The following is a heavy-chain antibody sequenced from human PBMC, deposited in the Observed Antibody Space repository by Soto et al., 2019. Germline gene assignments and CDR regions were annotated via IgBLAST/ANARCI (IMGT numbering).Heavy chain of an antibody. CDR1: GYTFINYG. V-gene: IGHV1-18*01. CDR3: ARWSAILGGADARAV. D-gene: IGHD2-21*01. Sequence: QVQLVQSGAEVKKPGASVRVSCKTSGYTFINYGITWVRQAPGQGLEWMGWLSADNGDTSSSEKLQDRFTITTDTSTNTLYMDRRSLTSDDTAVYYCARWSAILGGADARAVWGQGTMFIVSS. J-gene: IGHJ3*01. CDR2: LSADNGDT.